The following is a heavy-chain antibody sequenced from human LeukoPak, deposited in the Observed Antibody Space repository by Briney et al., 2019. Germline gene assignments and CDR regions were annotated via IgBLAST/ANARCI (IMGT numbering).Heavy chain of an antibody. V-gene: IGHV1-2*02. D-gene: IGHD2-15*01. CDR1: GYTFTGYY. J-gene: IGHJ5*02. Sequence: VASVKVSCKASGYTFTGYYMHWVRQAPGQGLEWIGWINPNSGGTNYAQKFQGRVTITRATSISTAYMELSRLRSDDTAVYYCTVAATRRWFDPWGQGTLVTVSS. CDR3: TVAATRRWFDP. CDR2: INPNSGGT.